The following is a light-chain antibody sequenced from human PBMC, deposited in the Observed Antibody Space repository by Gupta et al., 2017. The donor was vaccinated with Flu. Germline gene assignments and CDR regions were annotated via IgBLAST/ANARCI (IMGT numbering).Light chain of an antibody. CDR3: QSYDGGYSVA. Sequence: NFILTQPHSVSESPGKTVTISCTRSSGNIASNYVQWYQQRPGRSPTPVIYEDNQRPSGVPDRFSGSIDSSSNSASLTISGLKTEDGADYYCQSYDGGYSVAFGGGTKLTVL. CDR1: SGNIASNY. CDR2: EDN. V-gene: IGLV6-57*01. J-gene: IGLJ2*01.